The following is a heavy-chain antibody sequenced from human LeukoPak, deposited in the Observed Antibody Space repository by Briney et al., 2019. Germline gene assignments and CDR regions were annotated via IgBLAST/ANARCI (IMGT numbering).Heavy chain of an antibody. V-gene: IGHV1-18*01. Sequence: ASVKVSCKAFGYTFNNYGITWMRRAPGQGLEWMGWISGHNGNTKYAQKLQGRVTMTTDTSTSAAYMEVRSLRSDDTAMYYCARGSSSAPQILAFDLWGQGTLVTVSS. D-gene: IGHD1-26*01. CDR1: GYTFNNYG. J-gene: IGHJ4*02. CDR2: ISGHNGNT. CDR3: ARGSSSAPQILAFDL.